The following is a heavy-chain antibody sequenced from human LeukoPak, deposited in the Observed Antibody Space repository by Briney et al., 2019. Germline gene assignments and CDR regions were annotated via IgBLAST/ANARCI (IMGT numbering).Heavy chain of an antibody. V-gene: IGHV1-2*02. CDR1: GYTFTGYY. J-gene: IGHJ3*02. CDR2: INPNSGGT. Sequence: ASVKVSCKASGYTFTGYYMHWVRQAPGQGLEWMGWINPNSGGTNNARKVQGRVTMTRDTSISTAYMELSRLRSDDTPVYYCARDYSTYCSSTSCQTAHDIWGQGTMVTVTA. CDR3: ARDYSTYCSSTSCQTAHDI. D-gene: IGHD2-2*01.